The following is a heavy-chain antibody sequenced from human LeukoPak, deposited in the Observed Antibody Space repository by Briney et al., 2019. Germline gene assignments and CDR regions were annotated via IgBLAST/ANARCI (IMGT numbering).Heavy chain of an antibody. D-gene: IGHD3-22*01. CDR2: ISWNSGSI. CDR3: AKDRYYYDSSGLDY. J-gene: IGHJ4*02. V-gene: IGHV3-9*01. Sequence: GGSLRLSCAASGFTFDDYAMHWVRQAPGKGMEWVSGISWNSGSIGYADSVKGRFTISRDNAKNSLYLQMNSLRAEDTALYYCAKDRYYYDSSGLDYWGQGTLVTVSS. CDR1: GFTFDDYA.